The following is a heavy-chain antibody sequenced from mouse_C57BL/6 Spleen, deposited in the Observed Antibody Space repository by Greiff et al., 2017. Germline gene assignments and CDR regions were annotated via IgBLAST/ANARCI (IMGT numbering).Heavy chain of an antibody. D-gene: IGHD2-4*01. CDR2: INPSNGGT. J-gene: IGHJ2*01. Sequence: VQLQQPGTELVKPGASVKLSCKASGYTFTSYWMHWVKQRPGQGLEWIGNINPSNGGTNYNEKFQSKATRTVDKSSSTAYMPHSSLTSEDSAVYYCANTMITMVFDYWGQGTTLTVSS. V-gene: IGHV1-53*01. CDR1: GYTFTSYW. CDR3: ANTMITMVFDY.